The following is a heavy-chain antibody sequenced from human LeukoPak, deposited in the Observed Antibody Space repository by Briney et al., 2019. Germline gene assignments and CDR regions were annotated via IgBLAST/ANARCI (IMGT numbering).Heavy chain of an antibody. CDR1: GFSFSTYA. D-gene: IGHD2-15*01. J-gene: IGHJ4*02. CDR3: AKEAGVAAIGGVLDY. V-gene: IGHV3-23*01. CDR2: ISGSGGST. Sequence: PGGSLRLSCAASGFSFSTYAMSWARQAPGKGLEWVSAISGSGGSTYYADSVKGRFTISRDNSKNTLYLQMNSLRAEDTAVYYCAKEAGVAAIGGVLDYWGQGTLVTVSS.